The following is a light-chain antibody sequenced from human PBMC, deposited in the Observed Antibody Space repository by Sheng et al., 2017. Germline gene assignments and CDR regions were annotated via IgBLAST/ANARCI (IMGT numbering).Light chain of an antibody. Sequence: DIVMTQSPLSLPVTPGEPASISCRSSQSLLHTNGYNYLDWYLQKPGQSPQVLIYLGSNRASGVPERFSGSVSGTNFTLKISTVEAEDVGVYYCMQALQAPLTFGGGTKVEIK. J-gene: IGKJ4*01. V-gene: IGKV2-28*01. CDR3: MQALQAPLT. CDR1: QSLLHTNGYNY. CDR2: LGS.